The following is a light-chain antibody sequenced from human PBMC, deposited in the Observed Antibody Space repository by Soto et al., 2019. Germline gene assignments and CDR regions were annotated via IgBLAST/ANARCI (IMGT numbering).Light chain of an antibody. Sequence: DIVMTQSPDSLAVSLGERATINCKSSQSVLYSSNNKSYFALYQQKPGQPPKLLIYWASTQESGVPDRFSGSGSGTDFPLTISSLQAEDVAVYYCQQYYSTPQLTFGGGTKVEIK. J-gene: IGKJ4*01. CDR3: QQYYSTPQLT. V-gene: IGKV4-1*01. CDR1: QSVLYSSNNKSY. CDR2: WAS.